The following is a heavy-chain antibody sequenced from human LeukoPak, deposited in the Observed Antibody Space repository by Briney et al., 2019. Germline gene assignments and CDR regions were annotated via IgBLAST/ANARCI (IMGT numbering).Heavy chain of an antibody. CDR1: GGTFSSYA. Sequence: GASVKVSCKASGGTFSSYAISWVRQAPGQGLEWMGGIIPIFGTANYAQKFQGRVTITADESTSTAYMELSSLRSEDTAVYYCARAPIQTPKEWLPLLNYYYYGMDVWGQGTTVTVSS. D-gene: IGHD3-3*01. CDR2: IIPIFGTA. J-gene: IGHJ6*02. V-gene: IGHV1-69*13. CDR3: ARAPIQTPKEWLPLLNYYYYGMDV.